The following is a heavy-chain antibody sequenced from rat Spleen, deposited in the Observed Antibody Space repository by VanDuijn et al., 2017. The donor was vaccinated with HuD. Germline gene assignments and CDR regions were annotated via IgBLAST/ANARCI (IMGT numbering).Heavy chain of an antibody. J-gene: IGHJ3*01. CDR3: ARQDNYVGFAY. V-gene: IGHV3-1*01. Sequence: EVQLQESGPGLVKPSQSLSLTCSVTGYSITSNYWGWIRKFPGDKMEWMGYISYSGSTGFNPSLKSRISITRDTSKNQFFLQLKSVTTEDTATYYCARQDNYVGFAYWGQGTLVTVSS. CDR1: GYSITSNY. D-gene: IGHD1-10*01. CDR2: ISYSGST.